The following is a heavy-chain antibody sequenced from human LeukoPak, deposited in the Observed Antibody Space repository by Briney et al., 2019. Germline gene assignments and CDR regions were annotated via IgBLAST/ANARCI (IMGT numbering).Heavy chain of an antibody. V-gene: IGHV3-7*01. Sequence: PXXXXRLSCAASGFTFSSYWMSWVRQAPGKGLEWVANIKQDGSEKYYVDSVKGRFTISRDNAKNSLYLQMNSLRAEDTAVYYCARDLASPADYWGQGTLVTVSS. CDR3: ARDLASPADY. CDR1: GFTFSSYW. D-gene: IGHD1-26*01. CDR2: IKQDGSEK. J-gene: IGHJ4*02.